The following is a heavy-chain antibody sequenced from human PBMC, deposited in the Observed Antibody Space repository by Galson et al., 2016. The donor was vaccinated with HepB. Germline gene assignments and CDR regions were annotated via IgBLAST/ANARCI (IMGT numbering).Heavy chain of an antibody. CDR1: GFTFDDYA. CDR3: AKDRYSSNSYFDY. J-gene: IGHJ4*02. V-gene: IGHV3-9*01. CDR2: INWNGNSI. D-gene: IGHD6-13*01. Sequence: SLRLSCAASGFTFDDYAMHWVRQAPGNGLEWVSGINWNGNSIDYADSVEGRFTISRDNAKNSLYLQMNSLRTEDTALYYCAKDRYSSNSYFDYWGQGTLVTVSS.